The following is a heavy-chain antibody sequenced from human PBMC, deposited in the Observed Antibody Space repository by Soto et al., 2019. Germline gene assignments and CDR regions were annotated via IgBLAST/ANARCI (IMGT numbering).Heavy chain of an antibody. CDR1: GYTFTSYA. D-gene: IGHD6-19*01. Sequence: QVQLVQSGAEVKKPGASVKVSCKASGYTFTSYAMHWVRQAPGQRLEWMGWINAGNGNTKYSQKFQGRVTITRDTSASTAYMELSSLRSEDTAVYYCARSLKTARIAVAAPIDYWGQGTLVTVSS. V-gene: IGHV1-3*01. J-gene: IGHJ4*02. CDR3: ARSLKTARIAVAAPIDY. CDR2: INAGNGNT.